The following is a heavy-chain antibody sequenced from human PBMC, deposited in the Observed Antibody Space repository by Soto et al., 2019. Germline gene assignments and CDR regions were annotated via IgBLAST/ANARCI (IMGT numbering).Heavy chain of an antibody. J-gene: IGHJ5*02. CDR1: GGSISSYY. CDR3: ARLVWSYGTWFDP. D-gene: IGHD5-18*01. Sequence: SETLSLTCTVSGGSISSYYWSWIRQPPGKGLEWIGYIYYSGSTNYNPSLKSRVTISVDTSKNQFSLKLSSVTAADTAVYYCARLVWSYGTWFDPWGQGTLVTVST. CDR2: IYYSGST. V-gene: IGHV4-59*08.